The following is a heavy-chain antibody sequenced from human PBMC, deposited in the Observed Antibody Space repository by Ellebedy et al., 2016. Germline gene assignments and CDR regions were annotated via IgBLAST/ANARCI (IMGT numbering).Heavy chain of an antibody. Sequence: SVKVSCXASGYTFTSYGISWVRQAPGQGLEWMGRIIPILGIANYAQKFQGRVTITADESTSTAYMELSSLRSEDTAVYYCARGPEGGQDYWGQGTLATVSS. CDR3: ARGPEGGQDY. V-gene: IGHV1-69*04. CDR2: IIPILGIA. CDR1: GYTFTSYG. J-gene: IGHJ4*02. D-gene: IGHD2-15*01.